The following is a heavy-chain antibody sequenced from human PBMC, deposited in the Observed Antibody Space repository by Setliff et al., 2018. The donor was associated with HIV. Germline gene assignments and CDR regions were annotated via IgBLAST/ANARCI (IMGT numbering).Heavy chain of an antibody. V-gene: IGHV4-34*01. CDR3: ARARYIVIRGDAGMDV. Sequence: ETLSLTCGIYGGSFSDYYWSWIRQPPGKGLEWIGEIDHRGRPKYNPSLNSRVTMSVDKSRNQFSLKVSSVTAADTAVYYCARARYIVIRGDAGMDVWGPGTTVTAP. D-gene: IGHD3-10*01. J-gene: IGHJ6*02. CDR1: GGSFSDYY. CDR2: IDHRGRP.